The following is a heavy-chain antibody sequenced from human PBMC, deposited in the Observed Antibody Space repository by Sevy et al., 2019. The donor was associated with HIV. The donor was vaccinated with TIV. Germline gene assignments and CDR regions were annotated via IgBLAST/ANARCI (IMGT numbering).Heavy chain of an antibody. CDR3: AGGGDIVVVPAAIPSQYYYYYGMDV. CDR2: MNPNSGNT. J-gene: IGHJ6*02. CDR1: GYTFTSYD. Sequence: ASVKVSCKASGYTFTSYDINWVRQATGQGLEWMGWMNPNSGNTGYAQKFQGRVTMTRNTSISTAYMELSSLRSEDTAVYYWAGGGDIVVVPAAIPSQYYYYYGMDVWGQGTTVTVSS. V-gene: IGHV1-8*01. D-gene: IGHD2-2*02.